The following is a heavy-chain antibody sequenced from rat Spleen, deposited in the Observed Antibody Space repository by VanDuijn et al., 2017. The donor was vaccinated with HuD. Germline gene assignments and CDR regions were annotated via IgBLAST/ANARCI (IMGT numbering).Heavy chain of an antibody. J-gene: IGHJ3*01. CDR1: GFTFSDYA. V-gene: IGHV5-17*01. CDR3: ARHGDWEGFAY. CDR2: IIYDGSST. Sequence: EVQLVESGGGLVQPGRSLKFSCAASGFTFSDYAMAWVRQAPKKGLEWVATIIYDGSSTYYRDSVKGRFTISRDNAKSTLYLQMDSLRSEDTATYYCARHGDWEGFAYWGQGTLVTVSS. D-gene: IGHD5-1*01.